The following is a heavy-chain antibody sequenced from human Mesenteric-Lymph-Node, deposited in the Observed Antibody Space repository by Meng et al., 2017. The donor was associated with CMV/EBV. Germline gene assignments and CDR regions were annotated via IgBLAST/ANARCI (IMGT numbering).Heavy chain of an antibody. J-gene: IGHJ6*02. CDR3: ARKYCSSTSCYPRLDYYYGMDV. Sequence: SETLSLTCTVSGGSISSSSYYWGWIRQPPGRGLEWIGSIYYSGSTYYNPSLKSRVTISVDTSKNQFSLKLSSVTAADPAVYYCARKYCSSTSCYPRLDYYYGMDVWGQGATVTVSS. D-gene: IGHD2-2*01. CDR1: GGSISSSSYY. V-gene: IGHV4-39*07. CDR2: IYYSGST.